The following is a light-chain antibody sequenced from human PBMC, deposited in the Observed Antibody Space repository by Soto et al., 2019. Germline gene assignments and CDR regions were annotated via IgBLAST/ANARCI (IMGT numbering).Light chain of an antibody. J-gene: IGKJ1*01. CDR1: ERLSSVY. CDR2: GAS. V-gene: IGKV3-20*01. Sequence: EIVLTQSPGTLSLSPGERATLSCRASERLSSVYLAWYQQRPGQPPRLLIYGASNRATGIPDRCSGSGSGTDFTLTINRVEPEDFAVYFCQQYAGSPRTFGQGTKVDIK. CDR3: QQYAGSPRT.